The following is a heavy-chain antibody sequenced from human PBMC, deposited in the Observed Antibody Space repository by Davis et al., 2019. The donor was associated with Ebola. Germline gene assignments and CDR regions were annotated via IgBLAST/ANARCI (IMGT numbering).Heavy chain of an antibody. J-gene: IGHJ6*02. Sequence: PGGSLRLSCVASGVSLHDHAMHWVRQAPGKGLEWVAAVSWNSDGVGYADSVKGRFTVSRDNAKNSLYLQMSSLRAEDTAVYYCVRGPQLERRGTYYYYGMDAWGQGTTVTVSS. D-gene: IGHD1-1*01. V-gene: IGHV3-9*01. CDR3: VRGPQLERRGTYYYYGMDA. CDR2: VSWNSDGV. CDR1: GVSLHDHA.